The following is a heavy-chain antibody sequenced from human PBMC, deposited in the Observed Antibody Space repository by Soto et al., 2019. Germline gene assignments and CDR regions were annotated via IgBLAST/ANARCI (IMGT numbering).Heavy chain of an antibody. Sequence: SETLSLTCTVSGGSISSGGYYWSWILQHPGKGLEWIGYIYYSGSTYYNPSLKSRVTISVDTSKNQFSLKLSSVTAADTAVYYCARDHGSGSYMYNWFDPWGQGTLVTVSS. V-gene: IGHV4-31*03. D-gene: IGHD3-10*01. CDR1: GGSISSGGYY. CDR2: IYYSGST. CDR3: ARDHGSGSYMYNWFDP. J-gene: IGHJ5*02.